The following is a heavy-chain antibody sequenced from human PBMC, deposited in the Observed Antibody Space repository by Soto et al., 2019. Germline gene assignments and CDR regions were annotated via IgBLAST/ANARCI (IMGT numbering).Heavy chain of an antibody. D-gene: IGHD2-15*01. V-gene: IGHV5-51*01. CDR1: GYTFTDYW. CDR2: INPGDSDT. CDR3: ATRPCSGGSCYSSYYGMDV. J-gene: IGHJ6*02. Sequence: PGESLKISCKGSGYTFTDYWIGWVRQLPGKGLEWMGIINPGDSDTRYSPSFQGQVTISADKSISTAYLQWSSLKASDTAMYYCATRPCSGGSCYSSYYGMDVWGQGTTVTVSS.